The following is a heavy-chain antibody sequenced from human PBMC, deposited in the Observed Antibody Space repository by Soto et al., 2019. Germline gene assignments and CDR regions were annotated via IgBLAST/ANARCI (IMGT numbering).Heavy chain of an antibody. V-gene: IGHV4-59*01. D-gene: IGHD3-3*01. Sequence: PSETLSLTCTVAGGSISTYYWSWIRQPPKKGREWSGYIYDSGSTNYNPSLKRRVTIAVDTSKNQFSLKLSSVTAAAPALYYCACVSFGAGNWFDPLGQGTVVTVSS. CDR3: ACVSFGAGNWFDP. CDR2: IYDSGST. J-gene: IGHJ5*02. CDR1: GGSISTYY.